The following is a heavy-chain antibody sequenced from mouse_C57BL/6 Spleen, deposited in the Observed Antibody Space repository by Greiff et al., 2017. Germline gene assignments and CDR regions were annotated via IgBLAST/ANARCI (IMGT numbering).Heavy chain of an antibody. J-gene: IGHJ2*01. V-gene: IGHV14-2*01. CDR1: GFNIQDYY. CDR2: IDPEDGET. CDR3: ARGRGQLSEGFDY. Sequence: EVQLQHSGAELVKPGASVKLSCTASGFNIQDYYMHWVKQRPEQGLEWIGRIDPEDGETKSAPKFQGKATITADTSSNTSYLQLSSLTSEDTAVYYCARGRGQLSEGFDYWGQGTTLTVSS. D-gene: IGHD3-2*02.